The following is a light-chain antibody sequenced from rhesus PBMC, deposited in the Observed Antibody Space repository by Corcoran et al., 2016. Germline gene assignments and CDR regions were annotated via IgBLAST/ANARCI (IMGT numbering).Light chain of an antibody. CDR1: QGIANY. J-gene: IGKJ1*01. CDR2: YES. V-gene: IGKV1S14*01. Sequence: DIQMTQSPSSLSASVGDTVTITCRASQGIANYLAWYQQKPRKAPKSLNNYESNVESGVPSRFNGSGSGTDFTLTISSLQPEDFATYYCQQHNSYPWTFGQGTKVEIK. CDR3: QQHNSYPWT.